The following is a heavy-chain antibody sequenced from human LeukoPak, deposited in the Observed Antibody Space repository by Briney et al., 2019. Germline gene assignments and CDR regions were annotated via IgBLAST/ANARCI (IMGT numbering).Heavy chain of an antibody. Sequence: PGGSLRLSCTASGFTFRDYAMNWVRQAPGKGLEWVGFIRSKTLDGPAEYAASVKGRFTISRDDSKSIAYLEMNSLKTEDTGMYYCTQGYWGQGTLVTVSS. CDR1: GFTFRDYA. V-gene: IGHV3-49*04. CDR2: IRSKTLDGPA. CDR3: TQGY. J-gene: IGHJ4*02.